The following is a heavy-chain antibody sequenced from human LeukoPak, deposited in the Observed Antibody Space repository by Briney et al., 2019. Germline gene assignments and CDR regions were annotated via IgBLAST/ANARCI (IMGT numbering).Heavy chain of an antibody. CDR2: IYYSGST. Sequence: SETLSLTCTVSGVSISSYYWSWIRQPPGKGLEWIGYIYYSGSTNYNPSLKSRVTISVDTSRNQFSLKLSSVTAADTAVYYCARHYGPWGQGTLVAVSS. D-gene: IGHD4-17*01. CDR3: ARHYGP. V-gene: IGHV4-59*08. J-gene: IGHJ5*02. CDR1: GVSISSYY.